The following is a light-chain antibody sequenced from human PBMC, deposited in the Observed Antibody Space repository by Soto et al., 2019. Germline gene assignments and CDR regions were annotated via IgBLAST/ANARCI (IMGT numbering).Light chain of an antibody. CDR3: QQSYTTPLFT. J-gene: IGKJ3*01. CDR1: QTISNS. Sequence: DIQMTQSPSSLSASVGDRVTITCRASQTISNSLNWYQQRPGKAPKLLIYATSNLQSGVPSRYSGSGSRTDFTLTISSLQPEDFATYYCQQSYTTPLFTFGPGTKVDIE. CDR2: ATS. V-gene: IGKV1-39*01.